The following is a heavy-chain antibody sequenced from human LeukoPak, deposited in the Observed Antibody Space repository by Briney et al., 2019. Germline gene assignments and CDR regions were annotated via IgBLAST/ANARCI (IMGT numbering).Heavy chain of an antibody. Sequence: GGSLRLSCAVSGFTFSSYRMIWVRQAPGKGLEWVSSISSSSSYIYYADSLKGRFTISRDNAKNSLYLQMNSLRAEDTAVYYCARQTGSYSDYWGQGTLVTVSP. CDR2: ISSSSSYI. J-gene: IGHJ4*02. CDR1: GFTFSSYR. D-gene: IGHD1-26*01. CDR3: ARQTGSYSDY. V-gene: IGHV3-21*01.